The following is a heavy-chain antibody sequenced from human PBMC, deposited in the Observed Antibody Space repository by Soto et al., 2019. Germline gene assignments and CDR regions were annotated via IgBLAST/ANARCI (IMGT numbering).Heavy chain of an antibody. CDR1: GFTFSSYW. CDR2: IKQDGSEK. D-gene: IGHD6-13*01. CDR3: ARALLGYSSSGDY. V-gene: IGHV3-7*03. Sequence: GGSLRLSCAASGFTFSSYWMSWVRQAPGKGLEWVANIKQDGSEKYYVDSVKGRFTISRDNAKNSLYLQMNSLRAEDTAVYYCARALLGYSSSGDYWGQGTQVTVSS. J-gene: IGHJ4*02.